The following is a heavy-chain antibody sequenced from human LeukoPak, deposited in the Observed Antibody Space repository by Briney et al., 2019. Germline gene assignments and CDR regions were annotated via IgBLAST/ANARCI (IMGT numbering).Heavy chain of an antibody. CDR2: IKTDGIST. CDR1: GFTFSSYW. J-gene: IGHJ4*02. Sequence: GSLRLSSAASGFTFSSYWMHWVRQAPGKGLVWVSHIKTDGISTNYADSVMGRFTISRDNAKNTLYLQMNSLRAEDTAVYYCAGTYYADYGTTYSLDYWGQGTLVTVSS. D-gene: IGHD4-17*01. CDR3: AGTYYADYGTTYSLDY. V-gene: IGHV3-74*01.